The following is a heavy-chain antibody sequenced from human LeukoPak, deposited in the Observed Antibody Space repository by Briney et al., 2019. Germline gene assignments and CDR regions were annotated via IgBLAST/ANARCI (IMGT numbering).Heavy chain of an antibody. V-gene: IGHV3-21*05. J-gene: IGHJ4*02. CDR2: IGLASGFV. D-gene: IGHD1-20*01. CDR1: GFTSSDYS. Sequence: PGGSLRLSCAASGFTSSDYSMNWVRRAPGRGLEWISYIGLASGFVSYADSVKGRFSISSDTARNSVYLQMSSLRAEDTAVYYCARDHNWAFDSWGQGTLVTVSS. CDR3: ARDHNWAFDS.